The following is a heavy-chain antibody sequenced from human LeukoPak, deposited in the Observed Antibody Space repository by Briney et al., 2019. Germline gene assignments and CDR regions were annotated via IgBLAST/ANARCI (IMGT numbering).Heavy chain of an antibody. CDR2: IIPIFGTA. CDR3: ARQYCSGGSCYEDSPDY. Sequence: SVKVSCKASGGTFSSYAISWVRQAPGQGLEWMGGIIPIFGTANYAQKFQGRVTITADESTSTAYMELSSLRSEDTAVYYCARQYCSGGSCYEDSPDYWGQGTLVTVSS. V-gene: IGHV1-69*13. CDR1: GGTFSSYA. J-gene: IGHJ4*02. D-gene: IGHD2-15*01.